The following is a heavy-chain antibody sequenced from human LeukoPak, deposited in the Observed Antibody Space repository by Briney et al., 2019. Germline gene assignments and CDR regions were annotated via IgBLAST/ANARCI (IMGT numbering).Heavy chain of an antibody. V-gene: IGHV1-2*02. CDR1: GYTFTAYY. J-gene: IGHJ4*02. CDR3: ARVLGAETTFDS. Sequence: ASVKVSCKASGYTFTAYYILWVRQAPGQGLEWMGWVNPKTGGTKYAQRFQGRVNMTRDTSTATGFMELTGLKSDDTAVYFCARVLGAETTFDSWGQGTLVSVSS. CDR2: VNPKTGGT. D-gene: IGHD4-17*01.